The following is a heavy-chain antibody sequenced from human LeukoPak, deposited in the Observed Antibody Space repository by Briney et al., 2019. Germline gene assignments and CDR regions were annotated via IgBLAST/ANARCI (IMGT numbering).Heavy chain of an antibody. V-gene: IGHV1-46*01. J-gene: IGHJ6*02. CDR3: AREVGIAVAGSPYPYYYYGMDV. Sequence: ASVKVSCKASGYTFTGYYMHWVRQAPGQGLEWMGIINPSGGSTSYAQKFQGRVTMTRDTSTSTVYMELSSLRSEDTAVYYCAREVGIAVAGSPYPYYYYGMDVWGQGTTVTVSS. CDR2: INPSGGST. D-gene: IGHD6-19*01. CDR1: GYTFTGYY.